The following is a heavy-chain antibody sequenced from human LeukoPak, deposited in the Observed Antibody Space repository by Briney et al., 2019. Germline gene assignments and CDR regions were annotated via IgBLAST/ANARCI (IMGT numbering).Heavy chain of an antibody. CDR2: ITNSGTTI. CDR3: ARVQEYSNGSY. V-gene: IGHV3-11*01. J-gene: IGHJ4*02. D-gene: IGHD4-11*01. CDR1: GFTFGDYA. Sequence: GGSLRLSCTASGFTFGDYAMSWIRQAPGKGLEWVSYITNSGTTIYYADSVKGRFTISRDNAKNSLYLQMNSLRAEDTAVYYCARVQEYSNGSYWGQGILVTVSS.